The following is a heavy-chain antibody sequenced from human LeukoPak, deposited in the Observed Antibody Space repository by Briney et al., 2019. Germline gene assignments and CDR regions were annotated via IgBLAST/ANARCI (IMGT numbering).Heavy chain of an antibody. CDR2: IDYSGNT. D-gene: IGHD1-7*01. CDR3: ARHGNWDSRQYYFDH. CDR1: GGSISSYY. V-gene: IGHV4-59*08. J-gene: IGHJ4*02. Sequence: SETLSLTCTVSGGSISSYYWSWIRQPPGKGPEWIAYIDYSGNTNYNPSLKSRVTISIDTSKNQFSLKLSSVTAADTAVYYCARHGNWDSRQYYFDHWGQGTLVTVSS.